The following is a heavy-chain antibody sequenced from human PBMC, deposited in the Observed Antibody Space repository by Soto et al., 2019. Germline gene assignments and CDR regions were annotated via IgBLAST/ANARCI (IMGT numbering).Heavy chain of an antibody. CDR3: ARDPGEDGREYYTFDF. D-gene: IGHD3-3*01. J-gene: IGHJ4*02. Sequence: QVQLVESGGGVVQPGGSLRLSCVASGFIFTNSPIHWVRQGPGKGPEWVAVISRDGIKATYADSVKGRFPISRDNFKDTAYLQLSSLTPADTAVYHCARDPGEDGREYYTFDFWGQGTLVTVSS. CDR2: ISRDGIKA. CDR1: GFIFTNSP. V-gene: IGHV3-30-3*01.